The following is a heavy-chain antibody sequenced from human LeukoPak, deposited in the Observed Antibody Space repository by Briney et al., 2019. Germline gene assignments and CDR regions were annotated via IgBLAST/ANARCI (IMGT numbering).Heavy chain of an antibody. J-gene: IGHJ4*02. CDR2: IYYTGTT. CDR1: GDSISGNY. Sequence: PSETLSLTCSVSGDSISGNYWSWMRQPPGKGLEWIGYIYYTGTTNCNPSLKSRVAMSVDTSKNQFSLNLSSVTAADAAAYYCARLLAGCPGGRCRAHFDYWGQGTQVTVSS. D-gene: IGHD2-8*02. CDR3: ARLLAGCPGGRCRAHFDY. V-gene: IGHV4-59*01.